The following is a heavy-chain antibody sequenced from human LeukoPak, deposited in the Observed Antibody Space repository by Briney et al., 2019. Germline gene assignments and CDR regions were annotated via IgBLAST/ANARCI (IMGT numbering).Heavy chain of an antibody. CDR3: AKDMATDYGDYVVLYYYYYGMDV. Sequence: PGGSLRLSCAASGFTFSSYAMSWVRQAPGKGLEWVSAISGSGGSTYYADSVKGRFTISRDNSKNTLYLQMNSLRAEDTAVYYCAKDMATDYGDYVVLYYYYYGMDVWGQGTTVTVSS. D-gene: IGHD4-17*01. V-gene: IGHV3-23*01. J-gene: IGHJ6*02. CDR1: GFTFSSYA. CDR2: ISGSGGST.